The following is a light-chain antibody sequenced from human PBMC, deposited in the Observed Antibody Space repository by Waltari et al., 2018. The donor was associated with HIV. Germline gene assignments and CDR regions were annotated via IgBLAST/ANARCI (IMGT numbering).Light chain of an antibody. V-gene: IGLV6-57*03. CDR1: RGSVASTL. Sequence: NFMLTQAHAVSESPGKTVPISCTPSRGSVASTLLQLYQQRPGSAPTIVIYVDKERPSGVPDRFSGSIDSSSNSASLTISGLKTEDEADYYCQSYDSSNHVVFGGGTKLTVL. CDR2: VDK. CDR3: QSYDSSNHVV. J-gene: IGLJ2*01.